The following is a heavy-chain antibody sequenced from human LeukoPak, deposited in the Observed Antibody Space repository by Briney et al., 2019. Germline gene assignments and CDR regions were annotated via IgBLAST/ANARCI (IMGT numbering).Heavy chain of an antibody. V-gene: IGHV4-38-2*02. CDR2: IYHAGSS. CDR3: ARDLASCAGDCYSDGFDY. D-gene: IGHD2-21*02. J-gene: IGHJ4*02. Sequence: PAETLSLTRTVSGYSISSGYYWGRIRQSPGQGLEWIGNIYHAGSSYYNPSLRSRAIVSVESYNNDFSLKMGSVAAAHTAVYYCARDLASCAGDCYSDGFDYWGQGALVTVSS. CDR1: GYSISSGYY.